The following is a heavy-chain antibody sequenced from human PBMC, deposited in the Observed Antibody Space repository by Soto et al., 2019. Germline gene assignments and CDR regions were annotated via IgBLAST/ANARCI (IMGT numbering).Heavy chain of an antibody. V-gene: IGHV3-23*04. J-gene: IGHJ4*02. Sequence: EVPLVESGGGLVQPGGSLRLSCAASGFTFSNYGVSWVRQAPGKGLECVSAITNNSDYTYYVDSVKGRFTVSRDNSKNTLFLEMNSLRAEDTAVYYCAKGYSTGWHSSLNSWGQGTLVTVSS. CDR2: ITNNSDYT. CDR1: GFTFSNYG. CDR3: AKGYSTGWHSSLNS. D-gene: IGHD6-19*01.